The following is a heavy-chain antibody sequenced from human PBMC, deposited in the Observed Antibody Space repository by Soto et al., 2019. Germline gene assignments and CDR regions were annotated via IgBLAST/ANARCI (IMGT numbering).Heavy chain of an antibody. Sequence: LRLSCTASGFTFSSYAMSWVRQAPGKGLEWVAAISGSDDTTYYADSVKGRFTISRDNSKNTLYLQMNSLRAEDTAVYYCTKDSRVTMVRGVIIPPGYWGQGTLVTVSS. D-gene: IGHD3-10*01. CDR2: ISGSDDTT. J-gene: IGHJ4*02. V-gene: IGHV3-23*01. CDR1: GFTFSSYA. CDR3: TKDSRVTMVRGVIIPPGY.